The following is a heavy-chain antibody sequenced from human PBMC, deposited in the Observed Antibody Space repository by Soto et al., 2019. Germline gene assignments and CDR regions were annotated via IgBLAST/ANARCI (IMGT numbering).Heavy chain of an antibody. CDR3: AHSVVAGLGYYFDY. CDR1: GFSLSSTRVA. Sequence: QITLKESGPTLVKPTQTLTLTCTFSGFSLSSTRVAVGWIRQPPGTALECLALIYWDDDKRYSPLLKSRLTITMDTSKNQVVLTMTSLDPVYTATYCCAHSVVAGLGYYFDYWGQGTLVTVSS. CDR2: IYWDDDK. D-gene: IGHD6-19*01. V-gene: IGHV2-5*02. J-gene: IGHJ4*02.